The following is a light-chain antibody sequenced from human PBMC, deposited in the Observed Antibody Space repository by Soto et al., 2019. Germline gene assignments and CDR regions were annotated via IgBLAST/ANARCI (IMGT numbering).Light chain of an antibody. CDR3: KPWGTDIHVV. CDR2: VNSDGSH. Sequence: QSVLTQSPSASASLGASVKLTCTLSSGHSSYAIAWHQQQPEKGPRYLMKVNSDGSHSKGDGIPDRLSGSSSGAERYLTISSLQSEEEADYYCKPWGTDIHVVFGGGTKLPVL. CDR1: SGHSSYA. V-gene: IGLV4-69*01. J-gene: IGLJ2*01.